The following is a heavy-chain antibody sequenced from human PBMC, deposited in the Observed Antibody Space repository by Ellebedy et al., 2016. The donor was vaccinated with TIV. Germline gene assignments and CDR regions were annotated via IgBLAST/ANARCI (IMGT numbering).Heavy chain of an antibody. CDR1: GFTFSSYA. D-gene: IGHD3-10*01. Sequence: GESLKISCAASGFTFSSYAMSWVRQAPGKGLEWVSAISGSGGSTYYADSVKGRFTISRDNSNNTLYLQMNSLRAEDTAVYYCAKDIGIWFGDLDAFDIWGQGTMVTVSS. CDR3: AKDIGIWFGDLDAFDI. J-gene: IGHJ3*02. V-gene: IGHV3-23*01. CDR2: ISGSGGST.